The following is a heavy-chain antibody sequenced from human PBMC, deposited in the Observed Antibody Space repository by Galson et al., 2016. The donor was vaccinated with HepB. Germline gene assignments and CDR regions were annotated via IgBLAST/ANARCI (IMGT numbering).Heavy chain of an antibody. V-gene: IGHV1-2*04. CDR1: GYTFTGYF. J-gene: IGHJ6*02. CDR3: AKGVGIVAMDV. CDR2: VNPYSGGT. Sequence: SVKVSCKASGYTFTGYFMHWVRQAPGQGLEWMGCVNPYSGGTNYAQKFQDWVIMTRDTSISTAYMELSRLRSDDTAVDYCAKGVGIVAMDVWGQGTPVTVSS. D-gene: IGHD1-14*01.